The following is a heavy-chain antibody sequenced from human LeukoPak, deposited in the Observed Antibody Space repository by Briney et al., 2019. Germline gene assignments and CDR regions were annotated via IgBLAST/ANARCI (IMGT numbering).Heavy chain of an antibody. J-gene: IGHJ4*02. Sequence: PSETLSLTCAVYGGSFSGYYWSWIRRPPGKGLEWIGEINHSGSTNYNPSLKSRVTISVDTSKNQFSLKLSSVTAADTAVYYCARAIPFTYYYDSSGSFDYWGQGTLVTASS. D-gene: IGHD3-22*01. CDR1: GGSFSGYY. CDR3: ARAIPFTYYYDSSGSFDY. CDR2: INHSGST. V-gene: IGHV4-34*01.